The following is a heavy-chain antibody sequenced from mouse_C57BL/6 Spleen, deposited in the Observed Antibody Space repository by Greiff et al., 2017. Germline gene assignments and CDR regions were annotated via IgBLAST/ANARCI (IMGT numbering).Heavy chain of an antibody. D-gene: IGHD1-1*01. Sequence: QVQLQQPGAELVKPGASVKLSCKASGYTFTSYWMQWVKQRPGQGLEWIGEIDPSDSYTNYNQKFKGKATLTVDTSSSTAYMQLSSLTSEDSAVDYCAGGSPWFAYWGQGTLVTVAA. CDR3: AGGSPWFAY. V-gene: IGHV1-50*01. CDR2: IDPSDSYT. CDR1: GYTFTSYW. J-gene: IGHJ3*01.